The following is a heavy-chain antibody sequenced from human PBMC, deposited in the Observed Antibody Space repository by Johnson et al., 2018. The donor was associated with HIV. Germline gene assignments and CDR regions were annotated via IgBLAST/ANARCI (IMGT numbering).Heavy chain of an antibody. V-gene: IGHV3-13*01. CDR3: ARAVTVVFYDAFDM. Sequence: VQLVESGGGLVQPGGSLRLSCAASGFTFSMYDIHWVRQTTGKGLEWVSGIGIAGDTYYIDSVKGRFTISRENAKKYLYLQMNNLRAGDTAVYYCARAVTVVFYDAFDMWGQGTLVTVSS. D-gene: IGHD4-11*01. CDR1: GFTFSMYD. CDR2: IGIAGDT. J-gene: IGHJ3*02.